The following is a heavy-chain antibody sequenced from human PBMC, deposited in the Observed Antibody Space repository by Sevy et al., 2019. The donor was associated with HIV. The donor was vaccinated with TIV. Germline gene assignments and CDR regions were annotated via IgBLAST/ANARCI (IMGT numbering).Heavy chain of an antibody. CDR2: ISGSGGST. CDR3: AKGRREDIVVVVAATPNQADAFDI. CDR1: GFTFNSYA. Sequence: GGSLRLSCAASGFTFNSYAMSWVRQAPGKGLEWVSSISGSGGSTYYADSVKGRFTISRDNSKNTLYLQMNSLRAEDTAVYYCAKGRREDIVVVVAATPNQADAFDIWGQGTMVTVSS. V-gene: IGHV3-23*01. J-gene: IGHJ3*02. D-gene: IGHD2-15*01.